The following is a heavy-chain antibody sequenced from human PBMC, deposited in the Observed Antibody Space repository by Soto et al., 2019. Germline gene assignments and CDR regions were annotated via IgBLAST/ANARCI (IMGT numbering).Heavy chain of an antibody. V-gene: IGHV1-46*01. CDR1: GYTLTSYY. CDR2: INPSGGIT. Sequence: QVQLVQSGAEVKKPGASVKVSCKASGYTLTSYYLHWVRQAPGQGPEWVGIINPSGGITNDAQKFQDRVTMTSDTSTSTVYRELSSLRAEDTAVYYCARGISTTRYYYYYGMDVGGQGTTVTVSS. J-gene: IGHJ6*02. D-gene: IGHD2-2*01. CDR3: ARGISTTRYYYYYGMDV.